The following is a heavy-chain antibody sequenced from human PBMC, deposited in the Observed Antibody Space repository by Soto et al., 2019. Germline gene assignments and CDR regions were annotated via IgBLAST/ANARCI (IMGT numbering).Heavy chain of an antibody. Sequence: SVKVFCKASGGTCSIYPITCVLQAPGQGLDWLGGIFPIFGTTNYAQRFEDRVTITADELTSTAYMELSSLRSEDTAVYYCAMIEYSSGSDYWGQGTLVTVSS. CDR3: AMIEYSSGSDY. V-gene: IGHV1-69*13. J-gene: IGHJ4*02. D-gene: IGHD6-19*01. CDR1: GGTCSIYP. CDR2: IFPIFGTT.